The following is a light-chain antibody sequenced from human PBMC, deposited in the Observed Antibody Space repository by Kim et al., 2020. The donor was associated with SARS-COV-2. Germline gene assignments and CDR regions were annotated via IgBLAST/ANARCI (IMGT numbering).Light chain of an antibody. CDR2: GKN. Sequence: SSELTQDPAVSVALGQTVRITCQGDSLRTYYASWYQQKPGQAPILVIYGKNKRPSGIPDRFSGSSSGNTASLTVTGAQAVDEADYYCNSRDNSGDHVVFGGGTKLIVL. V-gene: IGLV3-19*01. J-gene: IGLJ2*01. CDR1: SLRTYY. CDR3: NSRDNSGDHVV.